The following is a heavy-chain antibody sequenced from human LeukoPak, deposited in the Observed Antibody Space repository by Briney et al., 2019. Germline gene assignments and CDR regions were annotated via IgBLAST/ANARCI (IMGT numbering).Heavy chain of an antibody. CDR3: ARRLGYSSSNWFDP. Sequence: GESLKISCKGSGYSFTSYWVGWVRQMPGKGPEWMGIIYPGDSDTRYSPSFQGQVTTSADKSISTAYLQWSSLKASDTAMYYCARRLGYSSSNWFDPWGQGTLVTVSS. CDR2: IYPGDSDT. D-gene: IGHD6-13*01. J-gene: IGHJ5*02. CDR1: GYSFTSYW. V-gene: IGHV5-51*01.